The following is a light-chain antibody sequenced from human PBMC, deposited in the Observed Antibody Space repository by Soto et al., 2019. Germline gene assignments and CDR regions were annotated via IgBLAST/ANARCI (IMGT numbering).Light chain of an antibody. J-gene: IGLJ1*01. CDR3: AAWDDSLNGYV. V-gene: IGLV1-36*01. CDR2: YDD. Sequence: QSVLTQPPSVSEAPRQRVXXSCSGSSSNIGNNAVNWYQQLPGKAPKLLIYYDDLLPSGVSDRFSGSKSGTSASLAISGLQSEDEADYYCAAWDDSLNGYVFGTGTKLTVL. CDR1: SSNIGNNA.